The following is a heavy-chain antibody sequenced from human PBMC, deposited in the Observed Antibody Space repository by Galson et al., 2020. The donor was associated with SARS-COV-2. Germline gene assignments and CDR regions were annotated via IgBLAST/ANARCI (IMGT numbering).Heavy chain of an antibody. CDR2: IYYSGST. D-gene: IGHD3-3*01. V-gene: IGHV4-39*07. CDR1: GGSISSSSYY. J-gene: IGHJ4*02. Sequence: SQTLSLTCTVSGGSISSSSYYWGWIRQPPGKGLEWIGSIYYSGSTYYNPSLKSRVTISVDTSKNQFSLKLSSVTAADTAVYYCASQIDQYDFWSGEGYFDYWGQGTLVTVSS. CDR3: ASQIDQYDFWSGEGYFDY.